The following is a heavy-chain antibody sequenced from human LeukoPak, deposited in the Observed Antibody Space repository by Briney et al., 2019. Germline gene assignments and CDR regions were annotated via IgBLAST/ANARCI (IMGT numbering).Heavy chain of an antibody. D-gene: IGHD4-17*01. CDR3: ARPTTMTDYDARVI. CDR1: GYTFTGYY. V-gene: IGHV1-2*02. CDR2: INLNSGGT. Sequence: ASVKVSCKASGYTFTGYYMHWVRQAPGQGLEWMGWINLNSGGTNSAQKFQGRVTMTRDTSISTAYMELSSLRSDDTAVYYCARPTTMTDYDARVILRQGTTVTVSS. J-gene: IGHJ3*02.